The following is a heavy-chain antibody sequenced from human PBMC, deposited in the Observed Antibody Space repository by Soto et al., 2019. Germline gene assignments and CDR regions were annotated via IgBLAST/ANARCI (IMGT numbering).Heavy chain of an antibody. CDR2: IYPGDSDT. CDR3: ARLIGTIFGVVISYFDY. Sequence: GESLKISCKGSGYSFTSYWIGWVRQMPGKGLEWMGIIYPGDSDTRYSPSFQGQVTISADKSISTAYLQWSSLKASDTAMYYCARLIGTIFGVVISYFDYWGQGTLVTVSS. J-gene: IGHJ4*02. V-gene: IGHV5-51*01. CDR1: GYSFTSYW. D-gene: IGHD3-3*01.